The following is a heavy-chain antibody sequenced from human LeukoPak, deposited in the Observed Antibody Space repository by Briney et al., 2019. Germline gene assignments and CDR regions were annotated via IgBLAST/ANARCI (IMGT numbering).Heavy chain of an antibody. CDR3: ARGYDFWSGYSPIYYGMDV. J-gene: IGHJ6*02. D-gene: IGHD3-3*01. CDR1: GGSISSYY. Sequence: SETLSLTCTVSGGSISSYYWSWVRQPPGKGLEWIGYIYYSGSTNYNPSLKSRVTISVDTSKNQFSLKLSSVTAADTAVYYCARGYDFWSGYSPIYYGMDVWGQGTTVTVSS. V-gene: IGHV4-59*01. CDR2: IYYSGST.